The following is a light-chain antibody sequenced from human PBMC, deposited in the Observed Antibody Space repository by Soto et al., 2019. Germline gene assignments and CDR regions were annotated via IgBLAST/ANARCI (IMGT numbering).Light chain of an antibody. J-gene: IGLJ1*01. CDR1: SSDVGSYSR. CDR3: SSYTRSSTFV. Sequence: QSALTQPPSVSGSPGQSVTISCTGTSSDVGSYSRVSWYQQPPGTAPKLMIYEVSNRPSGVPDRFSGSKSGNTASLTISGLQAEDEADYDCSSYTRSSTFVFGTGTKVTVL. V-gene: IGLV2-18*02. CDR2: EVS.